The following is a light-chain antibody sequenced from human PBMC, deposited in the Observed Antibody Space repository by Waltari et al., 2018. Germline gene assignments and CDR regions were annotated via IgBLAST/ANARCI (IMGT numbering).Light chain of an antibody. V-gene: IGKV1-39*01. Sequence: DIQITQSPSALSASVGDRDHITCRASQSIIRHISWYQQKPGEAPKLLIFAATTLHSGVPIRFSGSGSGTDFSLTISGLQPEDLATYYCQQNYNTPRSFGQGTKVEIK. J-gene: IGKJ1*01. CDR1: QSIIRH. CDR3: QQNYNTPRS. CDR2: AAT.